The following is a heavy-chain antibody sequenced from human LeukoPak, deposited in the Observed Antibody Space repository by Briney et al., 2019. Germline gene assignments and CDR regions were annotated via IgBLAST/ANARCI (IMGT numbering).Heavy chain of an antibody. V-gene: IGHV4-59*01. Sequence: SETLSLTCTVSGGSISSYYWSWIRQPPGKGLEWIGYTYYSGSTNYNPSLKSRVTISVDTSKNQFSLKLSSVTAADTAVYYCARVIDSSGYWYYFDYWGQGTLVNVSS. D-gene: IGHD3-22*01. CDR2: TYYSGST. CDR3: ARVIDSSGYWYYFDY. J-gene: IGHJ4*02. CDR1: GGSISSYY.